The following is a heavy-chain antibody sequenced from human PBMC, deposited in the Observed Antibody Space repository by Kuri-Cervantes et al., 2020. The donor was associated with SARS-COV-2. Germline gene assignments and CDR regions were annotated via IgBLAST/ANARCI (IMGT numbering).Heavy chain of an antibody. J-gene: IGHJ4*02. CDR3: AGDLYETYYFDF. CDR2: VSYDGSNR. D-gene: IGHD5/OR15-5a*01. V-gene: IGHV3-30*04. CDR1: GFTFSTYA. Sequence: GESLKISCAASGFTFSTYAMHWVRQAPGKGLEWVAHVSYDGSNRFYAQSVRGRFTISRDNSKSTLYLQMDSLRGDDTALYYCAGDLYETYYFDFWGQGAPVTVSS.